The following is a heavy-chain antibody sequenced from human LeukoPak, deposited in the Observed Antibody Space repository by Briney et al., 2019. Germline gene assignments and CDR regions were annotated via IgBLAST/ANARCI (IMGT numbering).Heavy chain of an antibody. CDR3: ARSAYCGSNCHYYFDY. D-gene: IGHD2-21*02. V-gene: IGHV3-74*01. CDR2: INSDGSST. Sequence: GSLRLSCAASGFTFSSYAMSWVRQVPGKGLVWVSRINSDGSSTSYADSVKGRFAISRDNAQNTLYLQMNSLRAEDTAVYYCARSAYCGSNCHYYFDYWGQGTLVTVSS. J-gene: IGHJ4*02. CDR1: GFTFSSYA.